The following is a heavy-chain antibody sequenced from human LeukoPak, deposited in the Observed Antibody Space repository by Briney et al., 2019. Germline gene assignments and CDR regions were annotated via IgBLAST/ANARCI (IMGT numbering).Heavy chain of an antibody. CDR1: GFTFSSYS. CDR2: ISSSSSYI. CDR3: ARDGYYDSSGYYYTDALDI. V-gene: IGHV3-21*01. J-gene: IGHJ3*02. Sequence: PGGSLRLSCAASGFTFSSYSMNWVRQAPGKGLEWVSSISSSSSYIYYADSVKGRFTISRDNAKNSLYLQMNSLRAEDTAVYYCARDGYYDSSGYYYTDALDIWGQGTMVTVSS. D-gene: IGHD3-22*01.